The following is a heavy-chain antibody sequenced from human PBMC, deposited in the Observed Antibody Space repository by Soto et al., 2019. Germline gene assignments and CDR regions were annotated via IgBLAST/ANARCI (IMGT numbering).Heavy chain of an antibody. J-gene: IGHJ6*02. CDR1: GFTFSSYA. D-gene: IGHD6-13*01. Sequence: GGSLILSCAASGFTFSSYAMSWVRQAPGKGLEWVSAISGSGGSTYYADSVKGRFTISRDNSKNTLYLQMNSLRAEDTAVYYCAKGSSWDYYYYYGMDVWGQGTTVTVSS. V-gene: IGHV3-23*01. CDR3: AKGSSWDYYYYYGMDV. CDR2: ISGSGGST.